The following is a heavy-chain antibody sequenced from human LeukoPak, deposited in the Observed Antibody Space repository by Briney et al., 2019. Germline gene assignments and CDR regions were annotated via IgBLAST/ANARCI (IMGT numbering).Heavy chain of an antibody. D-gene: IGHD6-13*01. CDR3: ARGARAAAVPFDY. CDR1: GGSINSYY. V-gene: IGHV4-59*01. Sequence: SETLPLTCTVSGGSINSYYWSWIRQPPGKGLEWIGYIYYNGRTNYNPSLKSRVTISVDTSKNQFSLKLTSVTAADTAVYYCARGARAAAVPFDYWGQGTLVTVSS. CDR2: IYYNGRT. J-gene: IGHJ4*02.